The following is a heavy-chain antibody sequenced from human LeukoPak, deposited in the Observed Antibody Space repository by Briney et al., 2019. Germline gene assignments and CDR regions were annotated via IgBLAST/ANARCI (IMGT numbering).Heavy chain of an antibody. D-gene: IGHD4-11*01. J-gene: IGHJ4*02. V-gene: IGHV4-39*02. CDR3: VRDYSNFVQGD. Sequence: MTSETLSLTCTVPGDSISSSHYYWGWIRQSPGKGLEWIGSIYSGGETHYNPSLNSRVTIFLDTSKNRFSLNLISVTATDTAVYYCVRDYSNFVQGDWGQGTLVTVSS. CDR1: GDSISSSHYY. CDR2: IYSGGET.